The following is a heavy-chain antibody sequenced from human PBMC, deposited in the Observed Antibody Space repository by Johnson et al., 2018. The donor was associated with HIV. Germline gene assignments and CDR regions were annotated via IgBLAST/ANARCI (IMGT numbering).Heavy chain of an antibody. V-gene: IGHV3-23*04. Sequence: VQVVESGGGLVQPGRSLRLSCGASGFTFDDYAMHWVRQAPGKGLEWVSAISGSGGSTYYADSVKGRFTISRDNSKKTMYLQMNRLRPEDTAVYYCAREGYAHDAFDSWGQGTMVTVSS. J-gene: IGHJ3*02. CDR3: AREGYAHDAFDS. D-gene: IGHD5-18*01. CDR1: GFTFDDYA. CDR2: ISGSGGST.